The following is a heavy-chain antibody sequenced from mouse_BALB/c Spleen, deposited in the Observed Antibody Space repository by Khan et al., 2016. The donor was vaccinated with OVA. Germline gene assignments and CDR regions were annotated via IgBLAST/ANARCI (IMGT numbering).Heavy chain of an antibody. D-gene: IGHD2-1*01. CDR1: GFSLSSYG. J-gene: IGHJ4*01. CDR3: ASDYGNCPYAMDY. CDR2: IWGDGNT. Sequence: QVQLKESGPGLVAPSQSLSITCTVSGFSLSSYGVSWVRQPQGKGLEWLGVIWGDGNTNYHSALISRLSISKDNSKSQVFLKLNRLQTDDTATYYCASDYGNCPYAMDYWGQGTSVTVSS. V-gene: IGHV2-3*01.